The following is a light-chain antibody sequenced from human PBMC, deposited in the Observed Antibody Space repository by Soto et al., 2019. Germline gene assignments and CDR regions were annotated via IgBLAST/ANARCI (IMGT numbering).Light chain of an antibody. CDR1: SSNIGGRT. CDR2: NNN. Sequence: QSVLTQPPSASGTPGQRVTISCSGSSSNIGGRTVNWYQQLPGTAPKLLIYNNNQRPSGVPDRFSGSKSGTSASLAITGLQYEDEADYYFAAWDDSLTAHGFRVGTKVTV. J-gene: IGLJ1*01. CDR3: AAWDDSLTAHG. V-gene: IGLV1-44*01.